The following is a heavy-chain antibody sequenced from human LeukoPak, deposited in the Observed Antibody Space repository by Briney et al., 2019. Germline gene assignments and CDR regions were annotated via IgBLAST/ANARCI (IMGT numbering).Heavy chain of an antibody. J-gene: IGHJ4*02. CDR3: ASRKLGNDY. CDR1: GGSFSDYH. Sequence: SETLPLTCTVSGGSFSDYHWSWIRQSPGKGLEWIGYIYYTGTSYNPSLKSRVTISADTSKNQFSLNLSSVTAADTAVYYCASRKLGNDYWGQGTLVTVSS. D-gene: IGHD7-27*01. CDR2: IYYTGT. V-gene: IGHV4-59*01.